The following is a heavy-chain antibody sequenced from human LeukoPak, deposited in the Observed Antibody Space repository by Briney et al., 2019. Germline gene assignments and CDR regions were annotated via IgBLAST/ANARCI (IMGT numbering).Heavy chain of an antibody. V-gene: IGHV3-23*01. D-gene: IGHD6-19*01. CDR2: FMGSGGST. Sequence: PGGSLRLSCAASGFTFSSYAMSGVRRAPGKGREWFSPFMGSGGSTYYADSVKGRFTISRDNSKNTLYLQMNSLRAEDTAVYYCAKDGYSSGWSYYFDYWGQGTLVTVSS. J-gene: IGHJ4*02. CDR3: AKDGYSSGWSYYFDY. CDR1: GFTFSSYA.